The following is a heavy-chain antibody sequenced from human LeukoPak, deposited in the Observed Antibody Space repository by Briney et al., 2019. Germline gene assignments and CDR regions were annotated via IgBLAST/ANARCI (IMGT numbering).Heavy chain of an antibody. CDR3: ARDRSAAYYRDYFDY. CDR2: FDYSGST. CDR1: GASIRSSNYH. D-gene: IGHD3-22*01. Sequence: SETLSLSCTVSGASIRSSNYHWGWIRQPPGKGLEWIGTFDYSGSTYYNPSLKSRVSISADTAKNHFSLKLTSVTAADTALYYCARDRSAAYYRDYFDYWGQGTLVTVSS. V-gene: IGHV4-39*02. J-gene: IGHJ4*02.